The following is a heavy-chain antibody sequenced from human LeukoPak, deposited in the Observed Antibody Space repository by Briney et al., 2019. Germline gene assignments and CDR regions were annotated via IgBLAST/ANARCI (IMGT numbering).Heavy chain of an antibody. CDR2: IRSKIYGGTT. V-gene: IGHV3-49*04. J-gene: IGHJ4*02. D-gene: IGHD1-26*01. CDR3: TRRVGETDHFDY. Sequence: PGGSLRLSCAASGFSFSNAWMSWVRQAPGKGLEWVAFIRSKIYGGTTEYAASVKGRFTISRDDSKSIAFLQMNSLKTEDTALYYCTRRVGETDHFDYWGQGSLVTVSS. CDR1: GFSFSNAW.